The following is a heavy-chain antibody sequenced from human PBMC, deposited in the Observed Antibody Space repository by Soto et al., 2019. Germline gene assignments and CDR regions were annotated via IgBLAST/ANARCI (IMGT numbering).Heavy chain of an antibody. Sequence: GESLKISCKGYGYSFATYWIGWVRQMPGKGLEWMGIIYPGDSDTRYSPSFQGQVTISADKSISTAYLQWSSLKASDTAVYYCARGACSGGSCYSWNQYFDYWGQGTLVTVPQ. D-gene: IGHD2-15*01. CDR2: IYPGDSDT. CDR3: ARGACSGGSCYSWNQYFDY. V-gene: IGHV5-51*01. CDR1: GYSFATYW. J-gene: IGHJ4*02.